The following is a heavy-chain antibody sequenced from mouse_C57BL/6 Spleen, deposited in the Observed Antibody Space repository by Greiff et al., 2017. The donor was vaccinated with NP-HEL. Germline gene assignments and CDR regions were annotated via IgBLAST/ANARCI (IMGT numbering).Heavy chain of an antibody. J-gene: IGHJ4*01. CDR2: IYPRDGST. CDR1: GYTFTDHT. Sequence: VQLQQSDAELVKPGASVKISCKVSGYTFTDHTIHWMKQRPEQGLEWIGYIYPRDGSTKYNEKFKGKATLTADKSSSTAYMQLNSLTSEDSAVYFCARWGIYYGNYDYYAMDYWGQGTSVTVSS. CDR3: ARWGIYYGNYDYYAMDY. D-gene: IGHD2-1*01. V-gene: IGHV1-78*01.